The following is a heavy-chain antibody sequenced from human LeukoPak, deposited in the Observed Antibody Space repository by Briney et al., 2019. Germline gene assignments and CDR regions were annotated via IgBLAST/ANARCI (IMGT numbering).Heavy chain of an antibody. D-gene: IGHD3-16*01. CDR3: ATQRGSYLWGTDFDY. V-gene: IGHV1-2*02. Sequence: ASVNASCKASEYTFTGYYMHWVRQAPGQGLEWMGWINPNSGDTKYAQKFQGRVTITRDTSISTAYMELSRLRSDDTAVYYCATQRGSYLWGTDFDYWGQGTLVSVSS. J-gene: IGHJ4*02. CDR1: EYTFTGYY. CDR2: INPNSGDT.